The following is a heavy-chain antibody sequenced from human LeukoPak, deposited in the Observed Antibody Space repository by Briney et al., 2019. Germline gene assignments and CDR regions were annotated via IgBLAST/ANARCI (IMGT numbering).Heavy chain of an antibody. D-gene: IGHD1-26*01. V-gene: IGHV4-38-2*01. Sequence: PSETLSLTCAVSGYSMSSGYYWGWSRAPPGKGREWIGIIYRSGSTYYNPSVKSRITISGDTAKNKLYLKRSSVTAADTAFYYCARGGEWELQYFDYWGQGTLVTVSS. CDR3: ARGGEWELQYFDY. CDR2: IYRSGST. J-gene: IGHJ4*02. CDR1: GYSMSSGYY.